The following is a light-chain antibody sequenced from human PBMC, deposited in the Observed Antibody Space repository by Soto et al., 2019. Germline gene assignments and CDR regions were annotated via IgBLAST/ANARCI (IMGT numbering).Light chain of an antibody. Sequence: QSVLTQPASVSGSPGQSITISCTGTSSDVGSYNLVSWYQQHPGKAPKLMIYEGSKRPSGVSNRFSGSKSGNTASLTISGLQAEDEADYYCTSFSSSTSLYVFGTGTKSPS. CDR2: EGS. CDR1: SSDVGSYNL. V-gene: IGLV2-14*02. J-gene: IGLJ1*01. CDR3: TSFSSSTSLYV.